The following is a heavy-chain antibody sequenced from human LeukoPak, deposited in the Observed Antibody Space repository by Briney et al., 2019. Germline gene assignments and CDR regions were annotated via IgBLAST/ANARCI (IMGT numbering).Heavy chain of an antibody. CDR2: ISAYNGNT. Sequence: ASVKVSCKASGYTFTSYGISWVRQAPGQGLEWMGWISAYNGNTNYAQKLQGRVTMTTDTSTSTAYMELRSLRSDDTAVYYCAKRFDGSGSYWALDYWGQGTLVTVSS. V-gene: IGHV1-18*01. D-gene: IGHD3-10*01. CDR3: AKRFDGSGSYWALDY. J-gene: IGHJ4*02. CDR1: GYTFTSYG.